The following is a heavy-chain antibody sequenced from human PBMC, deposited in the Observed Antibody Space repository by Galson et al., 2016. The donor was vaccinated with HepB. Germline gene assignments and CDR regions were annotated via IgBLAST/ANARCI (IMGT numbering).Heavy chain of an antibody. CDR3: TRDWGSHWKDYSDY. Sequence: SLRLSCAGSGFTFSAYAVNWFRQTPGRGLEWIGFIGKTSEGARTEYAASVRDRFTFSRDDSRNIAYLQMNSLKTEDTAMYYCTRDWGSHWKDYSDYWGQGTLVTVSS. D-gene: IGHD3-16*01. CDR2: IGKTSEGART. V-gene: IGHV3-49*03. CDR1: GFTFSAYA. J-gene: IGHJ4*02.